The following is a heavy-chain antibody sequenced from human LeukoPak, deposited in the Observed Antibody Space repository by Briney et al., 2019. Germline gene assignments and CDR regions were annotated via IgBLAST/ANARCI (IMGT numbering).Heavy chain of an antibody. V-gene: IGHV1-8*01. CDR2: MNPNSGNT. Sequence: ASVKVSCKASGYTFTSYDINWVRQATGQGLEWMGWMNPNSGNTGYAQKFQGRVTMTRNTSISTAYMELSSLRSEDTAVYYCARGVGIAAAGTLWYYYYGMDVWGQGTTVTVSS. D-gene: IGHD6-13*01. CDR1: GYTFTSYD. J-gene: IGHJ6*02. CDR3: ARGVGIAAAGTLWYYYYGMDV.